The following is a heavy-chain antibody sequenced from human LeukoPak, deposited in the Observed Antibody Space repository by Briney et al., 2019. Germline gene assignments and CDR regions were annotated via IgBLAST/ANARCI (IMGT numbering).Heavy chain of an antibody. CDR2: IYYSGST. CDR3: ARHLNSGGNSPLVY. J-gene: IGHJ4*02. CDR1: GDSITSTPYY. V-gene: IGHV4-39*01. Sequence: TAETLSLTCTVSGDSITSTPYYWGWIRQSPGKGLEGIGIIYYSGSTYYNPSLKSRVTMSVDTSKNQFSLKMNSVTAAETAVYFCARHLNSGGNSPLVYWGQGALVTVSS. D-gene: IGHD4-23*01.